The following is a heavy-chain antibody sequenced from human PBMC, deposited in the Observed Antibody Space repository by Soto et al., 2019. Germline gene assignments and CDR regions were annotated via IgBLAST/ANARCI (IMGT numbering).Heavy chain of an antibody. CDR2: IYTSGTT. CDR3: ARGPYCGGDCYFDS. CDR1: GASITSYY. Sequence: QVQLQESGPGLVKPSETLSLTCTVSGASITSYYWSWIRQPAGQGLEWIGRIYTSGTTNYNPSLDSRVTMAVDTAKGQFSLRLNSVTAADKAIFYCARGPYCGGDCYFDSWGHGTLVTVSS. V-gene: IGHV4-4*07. D-gene: IGHD2-21*02. J-gene: IGHJ4*01.